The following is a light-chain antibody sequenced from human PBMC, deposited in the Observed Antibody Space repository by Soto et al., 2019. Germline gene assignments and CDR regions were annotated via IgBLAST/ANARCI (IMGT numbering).Light chain of an antibody. Sequence: QSALTQPASVSGSPGQSITISCTGTSSDVGGYNYVSWYQHPPGKAPKLIIYDVSDRPSGVSNRFSGSKSGNTASLTISGLQAEDEADYFCSSYTSSSTPFVFGTGTKVTVL. V-gene: IGLV2-14*03. J-gene: IGLJ1*01. CDR1: SSDVGGYNY. CDR3: SSYTSSSTPFV. CDR2: DVS.